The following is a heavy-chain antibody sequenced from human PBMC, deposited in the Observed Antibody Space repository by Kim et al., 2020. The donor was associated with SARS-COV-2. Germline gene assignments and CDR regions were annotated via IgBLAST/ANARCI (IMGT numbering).Heavy chain of an antibody. Sequence: YSTSFQGQVTISADKSISTAYLQWSSLKASDTAMYYCARGAGYSPRYFDYWGQGTLVTVSS. CDR3: ARGAGYSPRYFDY. D-gene: IGHD3-9*01. V-gene: IGHV5-51*01. J-gene: IGHJ4*02.